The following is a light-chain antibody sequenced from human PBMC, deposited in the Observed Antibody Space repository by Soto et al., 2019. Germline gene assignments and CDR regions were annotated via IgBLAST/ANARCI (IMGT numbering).Light chain of an antibody. V-gene: IGKV1-39*01. J-gene: IGKJ4*01. Sequence: DVQMTQSPSSLSASVGDRVTISCRSSQNIGTHLNWYQHKPGRAPKLLIYAASTLQIEVPSRFKGSGSGTDFPLTISGLQPEDFATDSLHQSHSAPLTFGGGTQVEIK. CDR2: AAS. CDR1: QNIGTH. CDR3: HQSHSAPLT.